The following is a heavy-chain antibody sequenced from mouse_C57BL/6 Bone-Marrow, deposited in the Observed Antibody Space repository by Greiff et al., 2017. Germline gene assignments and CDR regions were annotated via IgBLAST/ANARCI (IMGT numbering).Heavy chain of an antibody. CDR2: LHPSDSDT. D-gene: IGHD2-1*01. J-gene: IGHJ2*01. V-gene: IGHV1-74*01. Sequence: QVQLQQPGAELVKPGASVKVSCKASGYTFTSYWMHWVKQRPGQGLEWFGRLHPSDSDTNYNQKFKGKATLTVDKSSSTAYMQLSSLTSEDSAVYYCAIRIYYGNHIDYWGQGTTLTVSS. CDR1: GYTFTSYW. CDR3: AIRIYYGNHIDY.